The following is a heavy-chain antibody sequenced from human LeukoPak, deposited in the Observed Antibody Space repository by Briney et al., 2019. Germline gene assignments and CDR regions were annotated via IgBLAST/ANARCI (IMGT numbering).Heavy chain of an antibody. CDR3: ARRLRTGGFDI. V-gene: IGHV5-51*01. D-gene: IGHD1-1*01. CDR1: GYTFTPYW. Sequence: GESLKISCMGSGYTFTPYWIDWVRQVPGKGLEWMGLIQPADSQTRYNPSFQGQVTLSDDKSINTAYLQWSSLRPSDTAIYYCARRLRTGGFDIWGQGTEVTVSS. J-gene: IGHJ3*02. CDR2: IQPADSQT.